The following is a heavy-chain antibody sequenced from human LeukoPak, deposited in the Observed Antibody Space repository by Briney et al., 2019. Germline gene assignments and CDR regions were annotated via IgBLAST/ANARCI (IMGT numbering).Heavy chain of an antibody. D-gene: IGHD3-3*01. Sequence: PSETLSLTCTVSGGSVSSGSYYWSWIRQPPGKGLEWIGYIYYSGSTNYNPSLKSRVTISVDTSKNQFSLKLSSVTAADTAVYYCARDNYYDFWSGYYENWFDPWGQGTLVTVSS. CDR1: GGSVSSGSYY. CDR2: IYYSGST. J-gene: IGHJ5*02. V-gene: IGHV4-61*01. CDR3: ARDNYYDFWSGYYENWFDP.